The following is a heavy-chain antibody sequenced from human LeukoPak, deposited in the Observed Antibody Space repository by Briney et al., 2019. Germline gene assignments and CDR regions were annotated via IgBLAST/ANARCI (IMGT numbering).Heavy chain of an antibody. V-gene: IGHV3-20*04. CDR2: INWNGGST. Sequence: GGSLRLSCAASGFTFDDYGMSWVRQAPGQGLEWVSGINWNGGSTGYADSVKGRFTISRDSAKNSLYLQMNSLRAEDTALYYCAREQWLAQKDYWGQGTLVTVSS. CDR3: AREQWLAQKDY. D-gene: IGHD6-19*01. J-gene: IGHJ4*02. CDR1: GFTFDDYG.